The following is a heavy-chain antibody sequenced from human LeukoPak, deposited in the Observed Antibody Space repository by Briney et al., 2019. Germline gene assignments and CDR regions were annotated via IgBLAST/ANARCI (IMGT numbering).Heavy chain of an antibody. Sequence: GGSLRLSCAASGFTFSSYYMNWVRQAPGKGLEWVSYISSSSSTIYYADSVKGRFTISRDNAKNSLYLQMNGLRAEDTAVYYCARDRYCSGGSCYSGGRGYWGQGTLVTVSS. CDR1: GFTFSSYY. CDR2: ISSSSSTI. D-gene: IGHD2-15*01. J-gene: IGHJ4*02. CDR3: ARDRYCSGGSCYSGGRGY. V-gene: IGHV3-48*01.